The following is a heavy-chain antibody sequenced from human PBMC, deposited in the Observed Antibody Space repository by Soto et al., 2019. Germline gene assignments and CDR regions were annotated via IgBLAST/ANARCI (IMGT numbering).Heavy chain of an antibody. J-gene: IGHJ4*02. V-gene: IGHV1-3*01. CDR1: GYTFTSYA. CDR3: ARGTTEEALDY. CDR2: INAGNGNT. Sequence: ASVKVSCKASGYTFTSYAMHWVRQAPGQRLEWMGWINAGNGNTKYSQKFQGRVTMTTDTSTSTAYMELRSLRSDDTAVYYCARGTTEEALDYWGQGTLVTVSS. D-gene: IGHD1-1*01.